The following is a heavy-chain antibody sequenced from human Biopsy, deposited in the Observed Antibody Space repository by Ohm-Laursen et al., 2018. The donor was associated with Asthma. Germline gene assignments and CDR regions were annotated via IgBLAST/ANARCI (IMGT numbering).Heavy chain of an antibody. J-gene: IGHJ6*02. CDR1: GFSFSDYY. V-gene: IGHV3-11*01. CDR3: ARVLESCEWGPFYHFGLDV. D-gene: IGHD5/OR15-5a*01. CDR2: ISSSGRTT. Sequence: SLRLSCAASGFSFSDYYMTWMRQAPGKGLEWVSSISSSGRTTYPAESVKGRFTISRDNAQKSLFLQMGSLRAEDTAIYYCARVLESCEWGPFYHFGLDVWGQGTTVAVSS.